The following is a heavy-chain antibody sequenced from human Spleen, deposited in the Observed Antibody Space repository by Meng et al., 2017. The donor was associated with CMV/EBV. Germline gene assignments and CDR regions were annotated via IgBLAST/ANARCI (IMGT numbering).Heavy chain of an antibody. V-gene: IGHV5-51*01. CDR2: IYPSDSDT. CDR1: GYTFTSYW. D-gene: IGHD5-18*01. CDR3: ARHSARRYSYGYYYYYGMDV. Sequence: GESLKISCKGSGYTFTSYWIGWVRQMPGKGLEWMGIIYPSDSDTRYSPSFQGQVTISADKSISTAYLQWSSLKASDTAMYYCARHSARRYSYGYYYYYGMDVWGQGTTVTVSS. J-gene: IGHJ6*02.